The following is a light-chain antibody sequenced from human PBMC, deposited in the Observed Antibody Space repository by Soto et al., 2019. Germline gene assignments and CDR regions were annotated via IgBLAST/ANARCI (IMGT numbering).Light chain of an antibody. J-gene: IGKJ1*01. CDR2: AAS. CDR1: QGISSY. V-gene: IGKV1-8*01. Sequence: AIRMTQSPSSLSASTGDRVTITCRASQGISSYLAWYQQKPGKAPKLLIYAASTLQSGVPSRFSGSGSGTDFTLTISCLQSEDFATYYCQHYYSYPLTFGQGTKVEIK. CDR3: QHYYSYPLT.